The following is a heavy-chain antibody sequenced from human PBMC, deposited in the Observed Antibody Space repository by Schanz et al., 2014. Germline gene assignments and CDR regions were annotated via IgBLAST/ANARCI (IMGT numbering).Heavy chain of an antibody. D-gene: IGHD2-21*02. J-gene: IGHJ2*01. CDR3: AKDLGVDCGDGCFNWYFDL. CDR1: GFTFSSYS. CDR2: ISGSSRTI. Sequence: EVQLVESGGGLVQPGGSLRLSCAASGFTFSSYSMNWVRQAPGKGLEWVSYISGSSRTIYYADSMKGRFTVSRDNAENALYLQMNSLRAEDTGLYFCAKDLGVDCGDGCFNWYFDLWGRGTLVTVSS. V-gene: IGHV3-48*01.